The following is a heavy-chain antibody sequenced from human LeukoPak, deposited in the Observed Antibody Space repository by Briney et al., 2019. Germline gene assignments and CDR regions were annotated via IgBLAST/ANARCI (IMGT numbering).Heavy chain of an antibody. Sequence: TSETLSLTCTVSGGSISSSSYFWGWIRQPPGKGLEWIGSIYYGGSTHYNPSLKSRVTMSVDTSKNHFSLKLTSVTAADTAVYYCARAGITMIEGAFDIWGQGTMVTVSS. CDR2: IYYGGST. V-gene: IGHV4-39*07. J-gene: IGHJ3*02. CDR3: ARAGITMIEGAFDI. CDR1: GGSISSSSYF. D-gene: IGHD3-22*01.